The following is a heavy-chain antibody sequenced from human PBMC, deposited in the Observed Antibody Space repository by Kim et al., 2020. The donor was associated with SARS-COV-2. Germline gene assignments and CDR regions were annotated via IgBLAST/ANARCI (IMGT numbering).Heavy chain of an antibody. CDR3: ARDEYSSSPDY. V-gene: IGHV1-18*01. J-gene: IGHJ4*02. D-gene: IGHD6-13*01. Sequence: TNYTQKLQGRVTMTTDRSASTVYMELRSLRSDDTAVYYCARDEYSSSPDYWGQGTLVTVSS. CDR2: T.